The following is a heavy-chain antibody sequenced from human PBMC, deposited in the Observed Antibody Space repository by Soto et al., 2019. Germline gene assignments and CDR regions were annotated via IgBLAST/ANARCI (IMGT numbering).Heavy chain of an antibody. CDR2: IYYSGST. CDR3: ARHPSNFWFDP. J-gene: IGHJ5*02. V-gene: IGHV4-59*08. Sequence: SETLSLTCTVSGGSISSYYCSWIRQPPGKGLEWIGSIYYSGSTYYNPSLKSRVTVSVDTSKNQFSLKLSSVTAADTAVYYCARHPSNFWFDPWGQGTLVTVSS. CDR1: GGSISSYY. D-gene: IGHD4-4*01.